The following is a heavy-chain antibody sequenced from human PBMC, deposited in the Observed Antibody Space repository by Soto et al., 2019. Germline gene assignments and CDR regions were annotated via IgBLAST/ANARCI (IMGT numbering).Heavy chain of an antibody. CDR1: GFTLSSSA. Sequence: QMQLVQSGPEVKKPGTSLKVSCKASGFTLSSSAVQWVRQARGQGLEWIGWIVVGSDNTNYAQKFQERVTITRDMSTGTVYMELSSLSSEDTAKYYCAAAILGPPPYFYGMDVWGQGTPVTVSS. V-gene: IGHV1-58*01. CDR2: IVVGSDNT. J-gene: IGHJ6*02. D-gene: IGHD1-26*01. CDR3: AAAILGPPPYFYGMDV.